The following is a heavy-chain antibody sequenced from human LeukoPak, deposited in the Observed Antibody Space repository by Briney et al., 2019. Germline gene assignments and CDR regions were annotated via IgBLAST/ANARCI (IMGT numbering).Heavy chain of an antibody. J-gene: IGHJ5*02. Sequence: SETLSLTCAVYGGSFSGYYWSWIRQPPGKGLEWIGEINHSGSTNYNPSLKRRVTISVDTSKNQFSLKLSSVTAADTAVYYCAGLQLLYGLGFDPWGQGTLVTVSS. D-gene: IGHD2-2*02. CDR2: INHSGST. CDR1: GGSFSGYY. V-gene: IGHV4-34*01. CDR3: AGLQLLYGLGFDP.